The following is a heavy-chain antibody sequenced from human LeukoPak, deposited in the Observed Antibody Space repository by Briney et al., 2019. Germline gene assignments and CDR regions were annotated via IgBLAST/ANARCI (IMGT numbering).Heavy chain of an antibody. J-gene: IGHJ5*02. V-gene: IGHV5-51*01. D-gene: IGHD6-19*01. Sequence: GESLEISCKGSGYSFTSYRIGWVRPMPGKGLEWMGINYPGDSDTRYSPSFQGQVTISADKPIRTAYLQWSSLKASDTAMYYRARLPQSGWYNWFDPWGQGTLVTVSS. CDR1: GYSFTSYR. CDR2: NYPGDSDT. CDR3: ARLPQSGWYNWFDP.